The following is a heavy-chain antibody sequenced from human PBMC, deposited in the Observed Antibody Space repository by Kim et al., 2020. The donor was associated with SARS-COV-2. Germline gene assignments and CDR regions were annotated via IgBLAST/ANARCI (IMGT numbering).Heavy chain of an antibody. Sequence: AAAVKGRFTISRDDSKNSLYLQMNSLTTEDTAVYYCARVLTDYGDYVFGYWGQGTLVTVSS. CDR3: ARVLTDYGDYVFGY. D-gene: IGHD4-17*01. V-gene: IGHV3-72*01. J-gene: IGHJ4*02.